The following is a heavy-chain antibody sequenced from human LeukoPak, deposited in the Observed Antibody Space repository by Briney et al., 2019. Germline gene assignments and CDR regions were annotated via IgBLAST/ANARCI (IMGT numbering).Heavy chain of an antibody. CDR3: ARDIDYYDSSGYYGY. Sequence: SETLSLTCTVSGGSISSGSYYWGWIRQPPGKGLEWIGSIYHSGSTYYNPSLKSRVTISVDTSKNQFSLKLSSVTAADTAVYYCARDIDYYDSSGYYGYWGQGTLVTVSS. CDR2: IYHSGST. D-gene: IGHD3-22*01. V-gene: IGHV4-39*07. CDR1: GGSISSGSYY. J-gene: IGHJ4*02.